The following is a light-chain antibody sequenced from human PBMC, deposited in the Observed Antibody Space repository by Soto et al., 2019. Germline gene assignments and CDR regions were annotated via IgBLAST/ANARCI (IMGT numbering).Light chain of an antibody. CDR2: SAS. V-gene: IGKV3-20*01. CDR3: LHYDNSPLYT. J-gene: IGKJ2*01. Sequence: EIVLTQSPGTLSSSPGERATLSCRASQSVSSSFLAWYQQKPGQAPRLLIYSASSRATGIPDRFSGSGSGTDFSLTISRLEPEDFAVYYCLHYDNSPLYTFGQGTKLEIK. CDR1: QSVSSSF.